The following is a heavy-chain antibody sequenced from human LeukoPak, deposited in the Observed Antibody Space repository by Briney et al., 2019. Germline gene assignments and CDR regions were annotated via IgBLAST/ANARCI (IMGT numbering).Heavy chain of an antibody. CDR2: IYYSGST. D-gene: IGHD3-22*01. CDR1: GGSVSDYY. CDR3: ARDLYIDSSGYDAFDI. V-gene: IGHV4-59*02. Sequence: PSETLSLTCTVSGGSVSDYYWSWIRQSPGKGLEWIGYIYYSGSTNYNPSLKSRVTMSVDTSKNQFSLKLSSVTAADTAVYYCARDLYIDSSGYDAFDIWGQGTMVTVSS. J-gene: IGHJ3*02.